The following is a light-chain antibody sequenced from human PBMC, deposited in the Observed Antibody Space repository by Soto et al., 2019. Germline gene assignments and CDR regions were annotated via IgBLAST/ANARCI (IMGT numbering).Light chain of an antibody. J-gene: IGKJ4*01. CDR3: QQISSTVLT. CDR2: AAS. V-gene: IGKV1-39*01. Sequence: DIEMTQSTSSLSASVGDRVTITCRASQSISSYLNWYQQKPGKAPKLLIYAASSLQGGVPSRFSGSGSGTDFTLTISSLQREDCPIYDCQQISSTVLTFGGGPKVDIK. CDR1: QSISSY.